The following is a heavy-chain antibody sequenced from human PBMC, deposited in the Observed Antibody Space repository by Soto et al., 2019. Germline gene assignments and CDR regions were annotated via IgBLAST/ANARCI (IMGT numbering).Heavy chain of an antibody. CDR2: IYYSGST. D-gene: IGHD2-15*01. CDR1: GGSISIYY. CDR3: ARRDGGNLDY. J-gene: IGHJ4*02. Sequence: ETLSLTCTVSGGSISIYYWSWIRQPPGKGLEWIGYIYYSGSTNYNPSLKSRVTISVDTSKNQFSLKLSSVTAADTAVYYCARRDGGNLDYWGQGTLVTVSS. V-gene: IGHV4-59*08.